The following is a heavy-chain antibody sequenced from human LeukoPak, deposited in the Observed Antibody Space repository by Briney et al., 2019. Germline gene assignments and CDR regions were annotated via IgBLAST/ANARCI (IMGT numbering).Heavy chain of an antibody. CDR1: GFTFSSYG. D-gene: IGHD3-3*01. CDR2: ISYDGSNK. J-gene: IGHJ3*02. Sequence: GGSLRLSCAASGFTFSSYGMHWVRQAPGKGLEWVAVISYDGSNKYYADSVKGRFTISRDNSKNTLYLQMNSLRAEDTAVYYCAKGEPYYDFWSGYYKSAAFDIWGQGTMVTVSS. CDR3: AKGEPYYDFWSGYYKSAAFDI. V-gene: IGHV3-30*18.